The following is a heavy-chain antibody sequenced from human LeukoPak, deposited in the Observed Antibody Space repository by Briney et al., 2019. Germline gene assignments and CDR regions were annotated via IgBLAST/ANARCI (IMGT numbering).Heavy chain of an antibody. D-gene: IGHD3-3*01. CDR3: ASGQKYYDFWSGYSTATYFDY. Sequence: SETLSLTCAVSGGSISSGGYSWSWIRQPPGKGLEWIGYIYHSGSTYYNPSLKSRVTISVDTSKNQFSLKLSSVTAADTAVYYCASGQKYYDFWSGYSTATYFDYWGQGTLVTVSS. CDR2: IYHSGST. CDR1: GGSISSGGYS. J-gene: IGHJ4*02. V-gene: IGHV4-30-2*01.